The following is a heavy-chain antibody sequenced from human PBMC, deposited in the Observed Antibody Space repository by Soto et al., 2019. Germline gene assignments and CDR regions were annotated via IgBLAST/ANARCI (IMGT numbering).Heavy chain of an antibody. Sequence: GGSLRLSCAASGFTFSNAWMSWVRQAPGKGLEWVGRIKSKTDGGTTDYAAPVKGRFTISRDDTKNTLNLQMNSQKTEDKAVYYYTTGLRRSLRYFAWSYSAPKMVIDYLGQGTLVAVSS. V-gene: IGHV3-15*01. J-gene: IGHJ4*02. CDR3: TTGLRRSLRYFAWSYSAPKMVIDY. D-gene: IGHD3-9*01. CDR2: IKSKTDGGTT. CDR1: GFTFSNAW.